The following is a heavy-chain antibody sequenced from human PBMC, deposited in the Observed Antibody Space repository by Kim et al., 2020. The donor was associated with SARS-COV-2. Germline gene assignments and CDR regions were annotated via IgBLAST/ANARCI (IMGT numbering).Heavy chain of an antibody. V-gene: IGHV4-31*03. CDR1: GGSISSGGYY. J-gene: IGHJ5*02. Sequence: SETLSLTCTVSGGSISSGGYYWSWIRQHPGKGLEWIGYIYYSGSTYYNPSLKSRVTISVDTSKNQFSLKLSSVTAADTAVYYCARDFGSSGYYPYNWFDPWGQGTLVTVSS. CDR2: IYYSGST. CDR3: ARDFGSSGYYPYNWFDP. D-gene: IGHD3-22*01.